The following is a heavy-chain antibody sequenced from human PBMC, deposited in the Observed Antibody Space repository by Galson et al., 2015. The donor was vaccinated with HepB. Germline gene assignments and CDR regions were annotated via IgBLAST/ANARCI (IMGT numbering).Heavy chain of an antibody. D-gene: IGHD6-13*01. CDR1: GFTFSSYA. CDR3: AKDQDVERAAAAESDAFVI. V-gene: IGHV3-23*01. CDR2: ISGSGGST. Sequence: SLRLSCAASGFTFSSYAMSWVRQAPGKGLEWVSAISGSGGSTYYADSVKGRFTISRDNSKNTLYLQMNSLRAEDTAVYYCAKDQDVERAAAAESDAFVIWGQGTMVTVSS. J-gene: IGHJ3*02.